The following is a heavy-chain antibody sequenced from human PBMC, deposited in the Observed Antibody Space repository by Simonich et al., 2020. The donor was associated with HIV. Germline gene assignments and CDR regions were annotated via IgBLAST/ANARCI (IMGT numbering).Heavy chain of an antibody. CDR3: ARHRPSGNYLYEVDYFDF. CDR1: GGSFSGYY. V-gene: IGHV4-34*01. CDR2: ISHVGRT. D-gene: IGHD1-26*01. Sequence: QVQLQQWGAGLLKPSETLSLTCAVYGGSFSGYYWTWIRQPPGKGLEWIGEISHVGRTNNNPSHKSRVTISVDTSKKQISLRLSSVTAADTALYYCARHRPSGNYLYEVDYFDFWGQGTLVTVSS. J-gene: IGHJ4*02.